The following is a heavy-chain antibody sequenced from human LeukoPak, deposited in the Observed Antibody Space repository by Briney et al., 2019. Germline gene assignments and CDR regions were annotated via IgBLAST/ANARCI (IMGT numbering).Heavy chain of an antibody. V-gene: IGHV4-59*11. CDR3: ARVPAAPYYFDY. Sequence: PSGTLSLTCTVSGGSISSHYWSWIRQPPGKGLEWIGYIYYSGSTNYNPSLKSRVTISVDTSKNQFSLKLSSVTAADTAVYYCARVPAAPYYFDYWGQGTLVTVSS. J-gene: IGHJ4*02. D-gene: IGHD2-2*01. CDR2: IYYSGST. CDR1: GGSISSHY.